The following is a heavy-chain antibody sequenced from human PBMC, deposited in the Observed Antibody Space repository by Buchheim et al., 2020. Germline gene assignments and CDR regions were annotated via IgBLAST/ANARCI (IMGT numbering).Heavy chain of an antibody. Sequence: EVQLVESGGGLVQTGGSLRLSCAGSGFTFNSYWMNWVRQAPGKGLEWVANIKEDGSEKNYVDSVKGRFTISRDNAATSVYLQTNSLRAEDTAVYYCARSFDSSGYSHYYYGMDVWGQGTT. D-gene: IGHD3-22*01. J-gene: IGHJ6*02. CDR2: IKEDGSEK. V-gene: IGHV3-7*01. CDR1: GFTFNSYW. CDR3: ARSFDSSGYSHYYYGMDV.